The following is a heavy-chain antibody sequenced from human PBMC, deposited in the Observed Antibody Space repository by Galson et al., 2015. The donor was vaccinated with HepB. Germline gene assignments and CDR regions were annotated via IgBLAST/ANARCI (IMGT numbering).Heavy chain of an antibody. V-gene: IGHV3-23*01. D-gene: IGHD2-21*02. CDR2: ISGNGITT. J-gene: IGHJ4*02. Sequence: SLRLSCAASGFTFRSYAISWVRQAPGKGLEWVSVISGNGITTFYADSVKGRFTISRDNSKNTLFLQMNSLRAEDTAIYYCAKETAYCGGDCYGIFDYWGQGTLVTVSS. CDR1: GFTFRSYA. CDR3: AKETAYCGGDCYGIFDY.